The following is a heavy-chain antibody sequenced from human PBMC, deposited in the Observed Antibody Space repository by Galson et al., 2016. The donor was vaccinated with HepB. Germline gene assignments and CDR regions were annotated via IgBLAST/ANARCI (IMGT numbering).Heavy chain of an antibody. Sequence: SLRLSCAASGFTFSSYAMTWVRQAPGKGLQWVSVISGNSGNTNYADSVRGRFTSSSDNSRNTLYLQMNSLTFEDTAVYYCAKRSLAGAADYWGQGTLVTVSS. CDR1: GFTFSSYA. CDR2: ISGNSGNT. V-gene: IGHV3-23*01. J-gene: IGHJ4*02. CDR3: AKRSLAGAADY. D-gene: IGHD6-19*01.